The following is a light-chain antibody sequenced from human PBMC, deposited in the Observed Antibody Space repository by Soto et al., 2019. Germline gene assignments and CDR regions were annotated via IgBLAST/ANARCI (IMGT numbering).Light chain of an antibody. CDR1: QSISIW. V-gene: IGKV1-5*01. J-gene: IGKJ4*01. CDR3: QQYHSYSPLT. Sequence: DIQMTQSPSTLSASVGDRVTITCRASQSISIWWAWYQQKPGKAPKLLMFDVSTLERGVPSRFSGRRSGTEFTLTFNGLQPDDFATYYCQQYHSYSPLTFGGGTRVEIK. CDR2: DVS.